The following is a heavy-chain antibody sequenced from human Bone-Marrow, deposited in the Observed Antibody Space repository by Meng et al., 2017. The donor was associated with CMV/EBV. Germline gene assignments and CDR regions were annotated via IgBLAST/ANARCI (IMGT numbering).Heavy chain of an antibody. Sequence: SETLSLTCAVYGGSFSGYYWSWIRQPPGKGLEWIGEINHSGRTNYNPSLKSRVTISVDTSKNQFSLKLSSVTAADTAVYYCARRPSSSVGMDVWGQGTTVTVSS. CDR3: ARRPSSSVGMDV. J-gene: IGHJ6*02. V-gene: IGHV4-34*01. CDR1: GGSFSGYY. CDR2: INHSGRT. D-gene: IGHD6-6*01.